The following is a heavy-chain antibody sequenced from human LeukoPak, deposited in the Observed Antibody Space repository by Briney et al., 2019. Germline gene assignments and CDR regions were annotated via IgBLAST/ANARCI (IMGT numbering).Heavy chain of an antibody. CDR3: ARHERDASLDHALDI. J-gene: IGHJ3*02. V-gene: IGHV4-59*08. D-gene: IGHD5-24*01. Sequence: PSETLSLTCTVSGGSISSYYCSWIRHPPGKGLDWIGYIYYSGSTSYNPSLKSRVTILVDTSKNQFSLKLSSVTAADTAVYYCARHERDASLDHALDIWGQGTMVTVSS. CDR1: GGSISSYY. CDR2: IYYSGST.